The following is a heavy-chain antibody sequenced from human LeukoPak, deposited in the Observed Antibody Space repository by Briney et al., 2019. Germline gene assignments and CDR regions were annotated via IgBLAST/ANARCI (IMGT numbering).Heavy chain of an antibody. D-gene: IGHD1-26*01. CDR1: GFTFSNAW. J-gene: IGHJ4*02. V-gene: IGHV3-15*01. Sequence: PGGSLRLSCTVSGFTFSNAWMSWVRQAPGKGLEWVGRIKSKTDGGATDYAAPVKGRFTISRDDSKNTLYLQMNSLKTEDTAVYYCTTDGWGATGFDYWGQGTLVTVSS. CDR2: IKSKTDGGAT. CDR3: TTDGWGATGFDY.